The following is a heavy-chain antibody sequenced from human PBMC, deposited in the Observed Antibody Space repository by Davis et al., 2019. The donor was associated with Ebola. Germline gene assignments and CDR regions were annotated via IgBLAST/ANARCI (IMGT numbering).Heavy chain of an antibody. CDR2: ISDSGSIM. V-gene: IGHV3-11*04. Sequence: GESLKISCATSGFTFSGYYMSWIRQAPGKGLEWVSDISDSGSIMQYADSVKGRFTISRDNAKNSLYLQMNSLRAEDTAVYYCARSPYSGYFDYWGQGTLVTVSS. J-gene: IGHJ4*02. CDR3: ARSPYSGYFDY. CDR1: GFTFSGYY. D-gene: IGHD2-15*01.